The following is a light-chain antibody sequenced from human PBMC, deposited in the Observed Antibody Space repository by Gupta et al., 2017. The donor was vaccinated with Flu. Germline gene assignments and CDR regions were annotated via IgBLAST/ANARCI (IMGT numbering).Light chain of an antibody. Sequence: IVLTQSPDSLAVSLGERATINCTSSQSLLAASNTRDFLAWFHKQPGQPPRVLIYWASTRQSGVPERFSGSGSGTDFTLTISSLQADDMAVYYCHQVDSAPLTFGQGTQMEIK. CDR3: HQVDSAPLT. J-gene: IGKJ5*01. V-gene: IGKV4-1*01. CDR1: QSLLAASNTRDF. CDR2: WAS.